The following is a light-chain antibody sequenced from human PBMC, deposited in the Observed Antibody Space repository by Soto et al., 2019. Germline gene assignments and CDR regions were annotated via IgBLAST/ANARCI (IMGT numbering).Light chain of an antibody. J-gene: IGKJ1*01. CDR2: DAS. CDR3: QQHDSYST. Sequence: DIQMNQSPSTLSASVGDRVTITCRASQSISNWLAWYQQKPGKAPKLLIYDASTLESGVPSRFSGGGSGTEFTLTISSLQSDDFATYYCQQHDSYSTFGQGTKVEIK. V-gene: IGKV1-5*01. CDR1: QSISNW.